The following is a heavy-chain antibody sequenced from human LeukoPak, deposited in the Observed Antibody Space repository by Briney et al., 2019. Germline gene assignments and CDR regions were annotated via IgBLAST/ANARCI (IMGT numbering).Heavy chain of an antibody. J-gene: IGHJ4*02. CDR1: GLTFSSYG. CDR3: AKVRVTMVQGVTDY. V-gene: IGHV3-30*18. CDR2: ISYDGSNK. Sequence: GGSLRLSCAASGLTFSSYGMHWVRQAPGKGLEWVAVISYDGSNKYYADSVKGRFTISRDNSKNTLYLQMNSLRAEDTAVYYCAKVRVTMVQGVTDYWGQGTLVTVSS. D-gene: IGHD3-10*01.